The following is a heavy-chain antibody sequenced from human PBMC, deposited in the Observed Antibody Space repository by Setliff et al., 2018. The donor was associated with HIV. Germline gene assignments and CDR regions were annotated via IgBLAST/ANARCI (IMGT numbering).Heavy chain of an antibody. D-gene: IGHD1-26*01. Sequence: LRLSCVVSGFTFSNYVMHWVRQAPGKGLEWVAVIWYDGTNKYFAASGKGRFSISRDNVKNILYLQMNSLRVEDTAVYYCAKDSGTTMGASGPGYWGQGTLVTVSS. CDR2: IWYDGTNK. CDR1: GFTFSNYV. J-gene: IGHJ4*02. CDR3: AKDSGTTMGASGPGY. V-gene: IGHV3-33*06.